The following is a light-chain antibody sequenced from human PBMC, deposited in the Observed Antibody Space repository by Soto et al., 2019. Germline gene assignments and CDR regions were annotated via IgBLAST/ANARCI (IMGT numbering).Light chain of an antibody. CDR1: SRDVGGYNY. Sequence: QSALTQPASVSGSPGQSITISCTGTSRDVGGYNYVSWYQQHPGKAPKLMIYEVSNRPSGVSNRFSGSKSGNTGSLTISGLQAEDEADYYCSSYTSSSTLVVFGGGTKVTVL. J-gene: IGLJ2*01. V-gene: IGLV2-14*01. CDR2: EVS. CDR3: SSYTSSSTLVV.